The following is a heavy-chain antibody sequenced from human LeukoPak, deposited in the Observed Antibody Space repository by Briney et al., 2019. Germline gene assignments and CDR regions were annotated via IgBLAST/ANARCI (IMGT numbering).Heavy chain of an antibody. Sequence: SETLSLTCAVYGGSFSGYYWSWIRQPPGKALEWIGNIFYSGSTYYSPSLKSRVTISVDTSKNQFSLKLSSVTAADTAVYYCARAKQWPHYYYYYMDVWGKGTTVTISS. D-gene: IGHD6-19*01. CDR3: ARAKQWPHYYYYYMDV. CDR2: IFYSGST. CDR1: GGSFSGYY. V-gene: IGHV4-34*12. J-gene: IGHJ6*03.